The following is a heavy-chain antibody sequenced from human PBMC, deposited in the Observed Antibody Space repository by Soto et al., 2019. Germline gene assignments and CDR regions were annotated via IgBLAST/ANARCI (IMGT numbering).Heavy chain of an antibody. CDR2: IKSKTDGGTT. CDR3: TTAPLGYCSGGSCYTGFDY. V-gene: IGHV3-15*01. Sequence: EVQLVESGGGLVKPGGSLRLSCAASGFTFSNAWMSWVRQAPGKGLEWVGRIKSKTDGGTTDYAAPVKGRFTISRDDSKNTLYLQMNSLKTEDTAVYYCTTAPLGYCSGGSCYTGFDYWGQGTLVTVSS. D-gene: IGHD2-15*01. CDR1: GFTFSNAW. J-gene: IGHJ4*02.